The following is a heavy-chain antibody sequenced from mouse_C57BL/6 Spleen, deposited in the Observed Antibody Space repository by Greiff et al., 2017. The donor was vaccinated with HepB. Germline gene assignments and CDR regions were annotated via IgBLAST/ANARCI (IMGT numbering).Heavy chain of an antibody. CDR1: GYSFTGYY. CDR3: ARGLGHDY. V-gene: IGHV1-42*01. J-gene: IGHJ2*01. Sequence: EVQVVESGPELVKPGASVKISCKASGYSFTGYYMNWVKQSPEKSLEWIGEINPSTGGTTYNQKFKAKATLTVDKSSSTAYMQLKSLTSEDSAVYYCARGLGHDYWGQGTTLTVSS. D-gene: IGHD4-1*01. CDR2: INPSTGGT.